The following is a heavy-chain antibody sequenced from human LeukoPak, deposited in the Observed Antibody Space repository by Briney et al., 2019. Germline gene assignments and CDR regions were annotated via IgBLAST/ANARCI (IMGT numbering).Heavy chain of an antibody. V-gene: IGHV3-7*05. Sequence: PGGSLRLSCAASGCTFSSYWRSWVRQAPGKGLEWVGNIKQDGSEKYYVDSVQARFTISRDNAKNSLYLQMHSLRAEDAAVYSCARRSAAAGYADYFQHWGQGTLVTVSS. CDR1: GCTFSSYW. CDR2: IKQDGSEK. CDR3: ARRSAAAGYADYFQH. D-gene: IGHD6-13*01. J-gene: IGHJ1*01.